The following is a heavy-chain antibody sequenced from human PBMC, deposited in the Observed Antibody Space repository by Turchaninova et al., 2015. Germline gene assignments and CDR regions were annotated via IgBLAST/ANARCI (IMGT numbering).Heavy chain of an antibody. J-gene: IGHJ3*01. CDR3: AKAEQHLPLDF. CDR1: GFGFSAYA. D-gene: IGHD6-13*01. V-gene: IGHV3-33*06. CDR2: IWYDGSNA. Sequence: GGSLRLSCSASGFGFSAYAMHWVRQAPGKGLEWVAVIWYDGSNAFYSDSVRGRFTISRDNSKDTLSLRMTSLRAEAPAISYCAKAEQHLPLDFWGQGTKVTVSS.